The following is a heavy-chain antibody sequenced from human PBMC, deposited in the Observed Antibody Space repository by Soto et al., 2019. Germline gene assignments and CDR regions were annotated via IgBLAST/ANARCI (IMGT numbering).Heavy chain of an antibody. D-gene: IGHD2-8*01. CDR1: GFTLSSYT. Sequence: PGGSMRLACAASGFTLSSYTRHWVRQAPGKGLECVAVISRDGASKDYGGSVKGRFTVSRDNSNNTLYLSMTSLRPDDTAVFYCARSRNGAVPDSINFWGQGTLVTVSS. V-gene: IGHV3-30-3*01. CDR3: ARSRNGAVPDSINF. J-gene: IGHJ4*02. CDR2: ISRDGASK.